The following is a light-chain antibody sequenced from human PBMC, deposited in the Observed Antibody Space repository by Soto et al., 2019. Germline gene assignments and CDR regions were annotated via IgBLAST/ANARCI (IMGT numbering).Light chain of an antibody. CDR1: SSDIGAYKF. CDR3: SLYAGSNNVV. J-gene: IGLJ2*01. Sequence: QSALTQPPSASGSPGQSVAISCTGTSSDIGAYKFVSWYQQHPGKAPKLIIYEVSIRPSGVPDRFSGSKSRNTASLTVSGLLAEDEADYYCSLYAGSNNVVFGGGTKVTVL. CDR2: EVS. V-gene: IGLV2-8*01.